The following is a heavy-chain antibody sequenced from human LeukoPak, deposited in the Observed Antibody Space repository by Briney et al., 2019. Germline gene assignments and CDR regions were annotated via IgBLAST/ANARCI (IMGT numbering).Heavy chain of an antibody. V-gene: IGHV3-74*01. J-gene: IGHJ4*02. CDR1: GFTFSSYW. Sequence: PGGSLRLSCAASGFTFSSYWMHWVRQAPGNGLEWVSRINSDGSRTSCADSVQGRFTIPKDNPKNTPYLPMNSLRAEGTAVYYCAREVEGFDYWGQGTLVTVSS. CDR3: AREVEGFDY. CDR2: INSDGSRT.